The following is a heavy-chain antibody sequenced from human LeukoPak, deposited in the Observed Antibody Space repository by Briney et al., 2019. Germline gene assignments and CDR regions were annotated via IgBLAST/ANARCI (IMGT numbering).Heavy chain of an antibody. CDR1: GYTFTSYD. CDR3: ARAPLEGSGSALSGDY. V-gene: IGHV1-8*01. J-gene: IGHJ4*02. D-gene: IGHD3-10*01. Sequence: ASVKVSCKASGYTFTSYDIHWVRQATGQGLEWMGWMNPNTGNRGYAQKFQGRITMTRNTSISTAYMELSSLRSDDTAVYYCARAPLEGSGSALSGDYWGQGTLVTVSS. CDR2: MNPNTGNR.